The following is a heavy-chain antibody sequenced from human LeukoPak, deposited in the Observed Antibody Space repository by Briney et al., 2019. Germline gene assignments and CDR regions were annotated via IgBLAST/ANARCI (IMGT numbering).Heavy chain of an antibody. CDR2: INPNTGDT. CDR1: GYTFTGYY. CDR3: AAGGYYSFLVS. Sequence: ASVRVSCKASGYTFTGYYMHWVRQAPGQGLEWMGWINPNTGDTNYAQKFQGRVTMTRDTSITTVYMEISRLTSDDTAIYYCAAGGYYSFLVSWGQGTLVTVSS. D-gene: IGHD3-10*01. J-gene: IGHJ5*02. V-gene: IGHV1-2*02.